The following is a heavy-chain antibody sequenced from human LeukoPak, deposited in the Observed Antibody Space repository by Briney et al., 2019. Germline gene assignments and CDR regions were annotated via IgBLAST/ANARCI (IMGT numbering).Heavy chain of an antibody. D-gene: IGHD3-9*01. CDR3: ARWYYDILTGYYNPCDY. V-gene: IGHV1-18*01. CDR1: GYTFTSYG. CDR2: ISAYNGNT. Sequence: ASVKVSCKASGYTFTSYGISWVRQAPGQGLEWMGWISAYNGNTNYAQKLQGRVTMTTDTSTSTAYMELRSLRSDDTAVYYCARWYYDILTGYYNPCDYWGQGTLVTVSS. J-gene: IGHJ4*02.